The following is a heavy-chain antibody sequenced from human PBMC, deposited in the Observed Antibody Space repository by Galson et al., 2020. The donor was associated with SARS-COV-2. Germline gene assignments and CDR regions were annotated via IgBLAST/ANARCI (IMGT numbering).Heavy chain of an antibody. CDR3: ARHERYDAYYYYMDV. V-gene: IGHV4-39*01. CDR1: GGSISSSSYY. D-gene: IGHD1-1*01. CDR2: IYYSGST. Sequence: SETLSLTCTVSGGSISSSSYYWGWIRQPPGKGLEWIGSIYYSGSTYYNPSLKSRVTISVDTSKNQFSLKLSSVTAADTAVYYCARHERYDAYYYYMDVWGKGTTVTVSS. J-gene: IGHJ6*03.